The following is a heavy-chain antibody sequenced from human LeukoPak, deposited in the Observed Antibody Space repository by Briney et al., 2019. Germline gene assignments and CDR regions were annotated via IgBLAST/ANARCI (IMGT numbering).Heavy chain of an antibody. V-gene: IGHV3-23*01. CDR1: GGTTDDYG. J-gene: IGHJ5*02. CDR3: AKDRSGGTTTTVMVA. CDR2: ISGSGYNT. Sequence: PGGSLRLSCIVSGGTTDDYGMSWVRQAPGKGLEWVSAISGSGYNTYYADSVKGRFTISRDNSENTLYLQLDTLRAEDTALYYCAKDRSGGTTTTVMVAWGQGTLVTVSS. D-gene: IGHD4-17*01.